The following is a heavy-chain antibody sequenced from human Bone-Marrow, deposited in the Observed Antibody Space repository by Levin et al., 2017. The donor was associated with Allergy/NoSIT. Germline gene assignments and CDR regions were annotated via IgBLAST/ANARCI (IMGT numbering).Heavy chain of an antibody. CDR1: GGTFSSYT. D-gene: IGHD1-14*01. Sequence: KISCKASGGTFSSYTISWVRQAPGQGLEWMGRIIPILGIANYAQKFQGRVTITADKSTSTAYMELSSLRSEDTAVYYCASGLRVTGTTADYYYGMDVWGQGTTVTVSS. CDR3: ASGLRVTGTTADYYYGMDV. CDR2: IIPILGIA. J-gene: IGHJ6*02. V-gene: IGHV1-69*02.